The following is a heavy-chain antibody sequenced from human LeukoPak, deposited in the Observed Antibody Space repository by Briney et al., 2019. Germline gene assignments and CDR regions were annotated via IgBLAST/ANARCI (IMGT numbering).Heavy chain of an antibody. D-gene: IGHD5-18*01. J-gene: IGHJ4*02. CDR3: ANNEARAMALCLN. CDR1: GFTFSGSD. V-gene: IGHV3-23*01. CDR2: IDAGGGST. Sequence: GGSLRLSCAASGFTFSGSDMSWVRQAPGKGLEWVSAIDAGGGSTYYAEPVKGRFTISRDNSRNTLYLQISSLRAGDTAVYYCANNEARAMALCLNWGQGTLVIVSS.